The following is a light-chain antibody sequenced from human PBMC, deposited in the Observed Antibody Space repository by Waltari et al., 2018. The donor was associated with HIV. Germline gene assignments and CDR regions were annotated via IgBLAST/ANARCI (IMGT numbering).Light chain of an antibody. V-gene: IGLV2-14*01. Sequence: QSALTQPASVSGSPGQSITISCTGTSSDVGLYHDVSRYQQHPGKAPKLMIYEVSHRPSGVSNRFSGSKSGNTASLTISGLQAEDEADYYCSSYTGSSTLYVFGTGTKVTVL. J-gene: IGLJ1*01. CDR3: SSYTGSSTLYV. CDR2: EVS. CDR1: SSDVGLYHD.